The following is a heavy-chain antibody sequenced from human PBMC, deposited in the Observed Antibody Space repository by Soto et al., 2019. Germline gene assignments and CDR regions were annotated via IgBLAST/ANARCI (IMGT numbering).Heavy chain of an antibody. CDR1: GFSVSDNY. Sequence: EVQLVESGGGLVQPGGSLRLSCAASGFSVSDNYMSWVRQAPGKGLEWISVIYSSGDTYYADSVKGRLTISRDNSRNMLYLQINDLRVEDTAIYYCASDPGYGRGVSFDPWGQGIPVTVSS. CDR2: IYSSGDT. CDR3: ASDPGYGRGVSFDP. V-gene: IGHV3-66*01. D-gene: IGHD2-8*01. J-gene: IGHJ5*02.